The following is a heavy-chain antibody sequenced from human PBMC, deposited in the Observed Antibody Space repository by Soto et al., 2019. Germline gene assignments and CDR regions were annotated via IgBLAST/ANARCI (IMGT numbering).Heavy chain of an antibody. CDR3: VRGAPGPQDGLDI. Sequence: QVQLQESGPGLVKPSETLSLTCAVSGGSISSSNWWSWVRQPPGKGLEWIGELYHTGSTNYNPSHMSRVTILVDKSNHQLCLKLSSVTASDTAVYYCVRGAPGPQDGLDIWGQGTMVTVSS. J-gene: IGHJ3*02. V-gene: IGHV4-4*02. D-gene: IGHD3-10*01. CDR1: GGSISSSNW. CDR2: LYHTGST.